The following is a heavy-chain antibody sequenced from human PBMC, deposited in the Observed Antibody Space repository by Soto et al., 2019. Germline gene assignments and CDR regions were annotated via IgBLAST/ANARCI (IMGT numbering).Heavy chain of an antibody. J-gene: IGHJ6*02. V-gene: IGHV6-1*01. CDR1: GDSVSSNSAA. CDR2: TYYSSKWYN. D-gene: IGHD6-19*01. CDR3: ARIQNSSGWPDYYYYGMDV. Sequence: SQTLSLTCAISGDSVSSNSAAWNWIRQSPSRDLELLGRTYYSSKWYNDYAVSLKSRITINPDTSKNQFSLQLNSLTPEDTAVYYCARIQNSSGWPDYYYYGMDVWGQGTTVTSP.